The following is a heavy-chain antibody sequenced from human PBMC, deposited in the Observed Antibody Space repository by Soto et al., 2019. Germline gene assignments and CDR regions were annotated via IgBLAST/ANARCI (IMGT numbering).Heavy chain of an antibody. D-gene: IGHD6-19*01. J-gene: IGHJ4*02. CDR2: ISGSGGST. CDR3: AEPARGWYSETAY. V-gene: IGHV3-23*01. CDR1: GFTFSSYA. Sequence: EVQLLESGGGLVQPGGSLRLSCAASGFTFSSYAMSWVRQAPGKGLEWVSAISGSGGSTYYADSVKGRFTISRDNSKNTLYLQMNSRRAEDTAVYYCAEPARGWYSETAYWGQGTLVTVSS.